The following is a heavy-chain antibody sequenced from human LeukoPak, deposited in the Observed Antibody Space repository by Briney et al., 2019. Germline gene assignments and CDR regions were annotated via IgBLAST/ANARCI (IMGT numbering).Heavy chain of an antibody. D-gene: IGHD3-3*01. CDR2: ISAYNGNT. V-gene: IGHV1-18*01. CDR3: ARVGPIITIFGVVIYPNYYYYYMDV. Sequence: ASVKVSCKASGYTFTSYGISWVRQAPGQGLEWMGWISAYNGNTNYAQKLQGRVTMTTDTSTSTAYMELRSLRSDDTAVYYCARVGPIITIFGVVIYPNYYYYYMDVWGKGTTVTVSS. CDR1: GYTFTSYG. J-gene: IGHJ6*03.